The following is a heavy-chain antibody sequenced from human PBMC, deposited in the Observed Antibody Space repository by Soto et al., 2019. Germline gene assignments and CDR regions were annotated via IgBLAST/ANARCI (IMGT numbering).Heavy chain of an antibody. CDR1: GYTFTHYY. CDR2: INPTGGRA. J-gene: IGHJ3*01. CDR3: SRLTTMVREINDDPFDF. D-gene: IGHD3-10*01. Sequence: ASVKVSCKASGYTFTHYYIHWVRQAPGQGLEWMGVINPTGGRASYAPKFQGRVTLTRDTSTSTAYMELSSLRSDDTAVYFCSRLTTMVREINDDPFDFCGQRTLVTVSS. V-gene: IGHV1-46*03.